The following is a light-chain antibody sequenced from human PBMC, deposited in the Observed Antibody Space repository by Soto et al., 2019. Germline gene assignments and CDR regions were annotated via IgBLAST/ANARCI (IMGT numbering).Light chain of an antibody. CDR1: SSDVGGYNY. J-gene: IGLJ1*01. CDR2: DVS. Sequence: QSALTQPASVSGSPGQSITISCTGTSSDVGGYNYVSWYQQYPGKAPKLMIYDVSNRPSGVSNRFSGSKSGNTASLTISGLQAEDVADYYCSSYTTSNTFYVFGTGTKLTVL. V-gene: IGLV2-14*03. CDR3: SSYTTSNTFYV.